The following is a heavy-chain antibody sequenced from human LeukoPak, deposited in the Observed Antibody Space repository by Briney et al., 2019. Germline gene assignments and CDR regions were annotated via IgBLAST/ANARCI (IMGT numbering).Heavy chain of an antibody. V-gene: IGHV3-11*04. CDR3: VRDFELGRFGP. Sequence: LSLTCAVYGGSFSGCYWSWIRQPPGKGLEWISYISGSGRTIYYADSVKGRFTISRDDLKNSLFLQMNSLRTDDTAVYYCVRDFELGRFGPWGQGTLVIVSS. CDR1: GGSFSGCY. D-gene: IGHD3-9*01. CDR2: ISGSGRTI. J-gene: IGHJ5*02.